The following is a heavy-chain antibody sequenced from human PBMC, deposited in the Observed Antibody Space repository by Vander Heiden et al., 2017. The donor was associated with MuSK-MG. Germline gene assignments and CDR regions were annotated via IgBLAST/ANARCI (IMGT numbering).Heavy chain of an antibody. CDR1: GYNIIGNY. CDR3: ARDEVNDYGWRWFDP. V-gene: IGHV1-2*02. CDR2: INPNSGAT. D-gene: IGHD4-17*01. J-gene: IGHJ5*02. Sequence: QVQLVQSGPEVKKPGASVKVSCTASGYNIIGNYMHWVRQAPGRGPEWMGSINPNSGATTYAQKFQGRVTMTRELSISTVFMEIHSLTSDDTAAYYCARDEVNDYGWRWFDPWGQGTLVTVSS.